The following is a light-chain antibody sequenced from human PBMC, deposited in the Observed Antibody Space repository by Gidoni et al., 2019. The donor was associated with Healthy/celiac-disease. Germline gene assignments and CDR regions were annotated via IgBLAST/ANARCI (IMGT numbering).Light chain of an antibody. V-gene: IGKV1-39*01. CDR2: ASS. CDR1: QSIRSY. J-gene: IGKJ2*01. CDR3: QQSYSTPPYT. Sequence: DIQMTQSPSSRSASVGDRVTITCRASQSIRSYLNWYQQKPGKATKLLIYASSSLQSGVPSRFSGSGSGTDFTLTISSLQPEDFATYYCQQSYSTPPYTFGQGTKLEIK.